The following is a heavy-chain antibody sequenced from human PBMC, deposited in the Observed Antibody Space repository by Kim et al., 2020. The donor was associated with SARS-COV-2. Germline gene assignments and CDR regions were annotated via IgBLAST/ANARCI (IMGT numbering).Heavy chain of an antibody. Sequence: DSVKGRFTISRDNSKNTLYLQMNSLRAEDTAVYYCAKAYSSGWPPGAFDIWGQGTMVTVSS. D-gene: IGHD6-19*01. CDR3: AKAYSSGWPPGAFDI. V-gene: IGHV3-23*01. J-gene: IGHJ3*02.